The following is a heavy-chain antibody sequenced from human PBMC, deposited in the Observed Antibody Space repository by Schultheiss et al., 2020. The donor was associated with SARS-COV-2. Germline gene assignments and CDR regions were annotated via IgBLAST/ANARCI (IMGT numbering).Heavy chain of an antibody. CDR2: IYTSGST. CDR3: ARVSSIAPRPVDY. J-gene: IGHJ4*02. Sequence: SETLSLTCAVYGGSFSGYYWSWIRQPAGKGLEWIGRIYTSGSTNYNPSLKSRVTMSVDTSKNQFSLKLSSVTAADTAVYYCARVSSIAPRPVDYWGQGTLVTVSS. V-gene: IGHV4-59*10. D-gene: IGHD6-6*01. CDR1: GGSFSGYY.